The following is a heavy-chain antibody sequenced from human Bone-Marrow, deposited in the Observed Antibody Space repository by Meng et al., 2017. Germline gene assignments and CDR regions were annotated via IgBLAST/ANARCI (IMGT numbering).Heavy chain of an antibody. CDR2: ISGSGGST. V-gene: IGHV3-23*01. Sequence: GESLKISCAASGFTFSSYAMSWVRQAPGKGLEWVSAISGSGGSTYYADSVKGRFTISRDNSKNTLYLQMNSLRAEDTDVYYCAKSQAMQIQLWLLHYYYGMDVWGQGTTVTVSS. J-gene: IGHJ6*02. D-gene: IGHD5-18*01. CDR3: AKSQAMQIQLWLLHYYYGMDV. CDR1: GFTFSSYA.